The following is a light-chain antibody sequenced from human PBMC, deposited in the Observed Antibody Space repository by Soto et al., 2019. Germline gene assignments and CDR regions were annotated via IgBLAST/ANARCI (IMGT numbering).Light chain of an antibody. V-gene: IGKV3-15*01. CDR1: QSVNSRF. CDR3: QQYDNWPPE. J-gene: IGKJ1*01. Sequence: EIVLTQSPGTLSLSPGESATLSSRASQSVNSRFLAWYQHKPGQAPRLLIYGASTRATGIPGRFSGGVSGTEFTLTISSLQSEDVAVYYCQQYDNWPPEFGQGTKVEIK. CDR2: GAS.